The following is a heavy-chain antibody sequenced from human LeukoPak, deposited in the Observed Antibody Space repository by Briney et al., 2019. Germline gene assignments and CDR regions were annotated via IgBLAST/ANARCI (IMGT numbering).Heavy chain of an antibody. J-gene: IGHJ4*02. CDR1: GFTFSTYA. V-gene: IGHV3-23*01. Sequence: GGSLRLSCAASGFTFSTYAMTWVRQAPGKGLECVSVISRSGSSTHYADSVKGRFTISRDNSKNTLYVQMNSLRAEDTAVYYCARDGGSYYSVYFDYWSQGTLVTVSS. CDR2: ISRSGSST. CDR3: ARDGGSYYSVYFDY. D-gene: IGHD1-26*01.